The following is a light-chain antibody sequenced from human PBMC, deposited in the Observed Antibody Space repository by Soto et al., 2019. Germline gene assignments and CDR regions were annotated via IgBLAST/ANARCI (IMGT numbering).Light chain of an antibody. CDR2: GAS. CDR3: QRYGTSLPLT. V-gene: IGKV3-20*01. CDR1: QSVSSNY. Sequence: EIVLTQSPGTLSLYPGDRATLSCRASQSVSSNYLAWYQQKPGQAPRLLIYGASSRATGIPDRFSGSGSGTDFTLTISRLEPEDFAVYYCQRYGTSLPLTFGGGTKVEIK. J-gene: IGKJ4*01.